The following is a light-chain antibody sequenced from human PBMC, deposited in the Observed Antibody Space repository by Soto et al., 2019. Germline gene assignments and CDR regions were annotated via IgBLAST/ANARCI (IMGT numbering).Light chain of an antibody. CDR1: SSNIGAGYD. CDR2: GNS. CDR3: QSYDSSLSEV. V-gene: IGLV1-40*01. J-gene: IGLJ1*01. Sequence: QSALTQPPSVSGAPGQRVTISCTGSSSNIGAGYDVHWYQQLPGTAPKLLIYGNSNRPSGVPDRFSGSKSGTSASLAITGLQAEDEADYYCQSYDSSLSEVFGTGTKGTVL.